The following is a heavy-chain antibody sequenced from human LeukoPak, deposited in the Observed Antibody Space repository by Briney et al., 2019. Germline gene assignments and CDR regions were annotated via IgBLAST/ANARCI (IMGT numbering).Heavy chain of an antibody. CDR3: ARRYCSGGSCYTFDC. V-gene: IGHV3-21*01. CDR1: GFTFSSYS. J-gene: IGHJ4*02. D-gene: IGHD2-15*01. CDR2: ISSSSSYI. Sequence: GGSLRLSCAASGFTFSSYSMNWVRQAPGKGLEWVSSISSSSSYIYYADSVKGRFTISRDNAKNSLYLQMNSLRAEDTAVYYCARRYCSGGSCYTFDCWGQGTLVTVSS.